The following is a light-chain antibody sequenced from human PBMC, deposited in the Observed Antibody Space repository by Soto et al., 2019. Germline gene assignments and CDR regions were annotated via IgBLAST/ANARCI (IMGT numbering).Light chain of an antibody. J-gene: IGKJ2*01. CDR2: RAS. V-gene: IGKV3-20*01. CDR3: KQYGGSPPYT. CDR1: QSVSSIY. Sequence: EIVMTQSPGTLSLSPGERATLSRRASQSVSSIYLAWYQQKPGQAPRLLIYRASSRATGIPDRFSGSGSGTDFTLTISRLEPEDFAVYYCKQYGGSPPYTFGQGTKLEIK.